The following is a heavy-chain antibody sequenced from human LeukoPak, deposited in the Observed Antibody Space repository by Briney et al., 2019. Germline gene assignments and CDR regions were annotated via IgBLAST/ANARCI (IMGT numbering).Heavy chain of an antibody. J-gene: IGHJ3*02. Sequence: GGSLRLSCAASGFTFSSYSMNWVRQAPGKGLEWVSSISSSNFIYYADSVKGRFTISRDNAKNSLYLQMNSLRAEDTAVYYCARAISDYDASDIWGQGTMVTVSS. D-gene: IGHD4-17*01. CDR1: GFTFSSYS. V-gene: IGHV3-21*01. CDR2: ISSSNFI. CDR3: ARAISDYDASDI.